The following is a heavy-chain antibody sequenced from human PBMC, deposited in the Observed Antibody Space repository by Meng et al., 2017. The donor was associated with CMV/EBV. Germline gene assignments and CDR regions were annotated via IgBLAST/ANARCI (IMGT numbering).Heavy chain of an antibody. D-gene: IGHD4-17*01. CDR2: INPSGGST. CDR3: ARGRGITVTTPFDY. V-gene: IGHV1-46*01. Sequence: ASVKVSCKASGYTFTSYYMHWVRQAPGQGLEWMGIINPSGGSTSYAQKFQGRVTITADKSTSTAYMELSSLRSEDTAVYYCARGRGITVTTPFDYWGQGTLVTVSS. CDR1: GYTFTSYY. J-gene: IGHJ4*02.